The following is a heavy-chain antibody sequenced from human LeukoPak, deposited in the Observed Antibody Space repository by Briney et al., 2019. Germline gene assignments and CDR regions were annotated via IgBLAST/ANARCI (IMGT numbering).Heavy chain of an antibody. CDR3: AKDQWNPDF. CDR1: GFTFSSYA. V-gene: IGHV3-33*06. Sequence: PGRSLRLSCAASGFTFSSYAMHWVRQAPGKGLEWVAVVWDDGSSQNYADSVKGRFTISRDNSKNLVFLQMNSLRAEDTAVYYCAKDQWNPDFWGQGTLVSVSS. J-gene: IGHJ4*02. CDR2: VWDDGSSQ. D-gene: IGHD6-19*01.